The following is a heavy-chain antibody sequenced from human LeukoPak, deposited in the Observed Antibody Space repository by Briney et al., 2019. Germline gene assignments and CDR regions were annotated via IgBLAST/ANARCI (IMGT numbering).Heavy chain of an antibody. D-gene: IGHD3-22*01. J-gene: IGHJ4*02. Sequence: GGSLRLSCAASGFTFSSYGMHWVRQAPGKGLEWVAVIWYDGSNKYYADSVKGRFTISRDNSENTLYLQMNSLRAEDTAVYYCARGSYYYDSSGYYYPSDYWGQGTLVTVSS. CDR2: IWYDGSNK. CDR3: ARGSYYYDSSGYYYPSDY. V-gene: IGHV3-33*01. CDR1: GFTFSSYG.